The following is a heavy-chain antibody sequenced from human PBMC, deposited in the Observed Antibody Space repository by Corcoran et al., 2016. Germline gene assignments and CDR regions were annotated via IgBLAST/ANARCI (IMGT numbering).Heavy chain of an antibody. V-gene: IGHV4-34*01. CDR1: GGSFSGYY. Sequence: QVQLQQWGAGLLKPSETLSLTCAVYGGSFSGYYWSWIRQPPGKGLEWIGEINHSGSTNYNPSLKSRVTISVDTSKNQFSLKLSSVTAADTAVYYWARGGLQVVVAATDSAFDIWGQGTMVTVSS. CDR2: INHSGST. D-gene: IGHD2-15*01. CDR3: ARGGLQVVVAATDSAFDI. J-gene: IGHJ3*02.